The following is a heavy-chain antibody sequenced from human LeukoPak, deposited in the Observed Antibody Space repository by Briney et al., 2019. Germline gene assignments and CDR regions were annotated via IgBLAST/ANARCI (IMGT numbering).Heavy chain of an antibody. CDR3: ARGGEWLSYYFDY. V-gene: IGHV1-2*06. CDR2: INPNWGGT. D-gene: IGHD3-3*01. J-gene: IGHJ4*02. CDR1: GYTFTGHY. Sequence: SVKVSCKASGYTFTGHYMHWVRQAPGQGLEWMGRINPNWGGTNYAQKFQGRVNMTRDTSISTAYMELSRLRSDDTAVYCCARGGEWLSYYFDYWGQGTLVTVSS.